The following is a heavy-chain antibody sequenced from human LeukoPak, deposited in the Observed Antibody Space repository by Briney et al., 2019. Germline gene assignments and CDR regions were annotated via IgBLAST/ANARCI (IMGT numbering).Heavy chain of an antibody. CDR1: GYTFTNYG. Sequence: ASVKVSCKASGYTFTNYGISWVRQAPGQGLEWMGWISAYNGNTNYAQKLQGRVTMTTDTSTSTAYMELRSLRSDDTAVYYCARDLEGGLQLSSADYWGQGTLVTVSS. V-gene: IGHV1-18*01. CDR2: ISAYNGNT. CDR3: ARDLEGGLQLSSADY. J-gene: IGHJ4*02. D-gene: IGHD5-24*01.